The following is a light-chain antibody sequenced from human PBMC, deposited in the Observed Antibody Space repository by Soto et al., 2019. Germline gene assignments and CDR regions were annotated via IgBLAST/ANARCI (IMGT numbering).Light chain of an antibody. CDR1: SSDVGGYNY. CDR2: EVS. CDR3: SSYTSSDTYV. Sequence: QSARPQPASVSGSPGQSITISCTGTSSDVGGYNYVSWYQQHPGEAPKLMIYEVSNQPSGVSNRFSGSKSGNTASLTISGLQAEDEADYYCSSYTSSDTYVFGTGTKAPS. V-gene: IGLV2-14*01. J-gene: IGLJ1*01.